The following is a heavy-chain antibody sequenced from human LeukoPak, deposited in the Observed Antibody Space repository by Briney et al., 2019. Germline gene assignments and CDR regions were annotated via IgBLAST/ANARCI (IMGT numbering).Heavy chain of an antibody. D-gene: IGHD5/OR15-5a*01. CDR3: VRLVSTYYYYYYMDV. J-gene: IGHJ6*03. V-gene: IGHV1-69*05. CDR2: IIPIFGTA. Sequence: ASVKVSCKAAGGTFSSYAISWVRQAPGQGLEWRGGIIPIFGTANYAQKFQGRVTITTDESTSTAYMELRSLRSDDTAAYYCVRLVSTYYYYYYMDVWGKGTTVTVSS. CDR1: GGTFSSYA.